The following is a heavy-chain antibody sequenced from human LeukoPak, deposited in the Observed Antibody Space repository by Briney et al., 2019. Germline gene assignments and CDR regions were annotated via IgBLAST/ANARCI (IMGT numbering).Heavy chain of an antibody. J-gene: IGHJ4*02. D-gene: IGHD3-22*01. CDR3: ARKEVAYYDNV. V-gene: IGHV3-66*01. Sequence: GGSLRLSCAASGFTVSSNYMSWVRQAPGKGLEWVSVIYSGGTTYYADSVKGRFTISRDNSKNTLYLQMNSLRVEDTAVYYCARKEVAYYDNVWGQGTLVTVSS. CDR2: IYSGGTT. CDR1: GFTVSSNY.